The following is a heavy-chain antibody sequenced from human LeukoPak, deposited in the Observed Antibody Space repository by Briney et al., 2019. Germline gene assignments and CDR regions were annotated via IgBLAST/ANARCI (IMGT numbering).Heavy chain of an antibody. CDR2: IIPIFGRA. V-gene: IGHV1-69*06. CDR1: GCTFSSYA. Sequence: SVKVSCKASGCTFSSYAMSWVRQAPGQGLEWMSGIIPIFGRANYAQKLQGRVTITADKSTSTAYMELSSLRSEDTAVYYCARSGGSRNGDFWSGYYVRWFDPWGQGTLVTVSS. J-gene: IGHJ5*02. D-gene: IGHD3-3*01. CDR3: ARSGGSRNGDFWSGYYVRWFDP.